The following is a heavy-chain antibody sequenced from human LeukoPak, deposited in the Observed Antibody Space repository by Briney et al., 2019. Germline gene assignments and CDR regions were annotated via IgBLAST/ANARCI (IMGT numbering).Heavy chain of an antibody. D-gene: IGHD3-10*01. J-gene: IGHJ3*02. Sequence: SETLSLTCTVSGGSISSYYWSWIRQPPGKGLEWIGYIYDSGSTNYNPSLKSRVTISVDTSKNQFSLKLSSVTAADTAVYYCARSDYHNSGSHTVFDAFDIWGQGTRVTVSS. V-gene: IGHV4-59*01. CDR3: ARSDYHNSGSHTVFDAFDI. CDR1: GGSISSYY. CDR2: IYDSGST.